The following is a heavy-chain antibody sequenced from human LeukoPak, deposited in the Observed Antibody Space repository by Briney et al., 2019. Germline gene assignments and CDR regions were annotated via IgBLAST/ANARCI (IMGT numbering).Heavy chain of an antibody. Sequence: SETLSLTCTVSGGSISSHYWSWIRQPPGKGLEWIGYIYYSGSTNYNPSLKSRVPISVDTSKNQFSLKLSSVTAADTAVYYCAREVSSSASFDYWGQGTLVTVSS. CDR1: GGSISSHY. J-gene: IGHJ4*02. V-gene: IGHV4-59*11. CDR2: IYYSGST. D-gene: IGHD6-6*01. CDR3: AREVSSSASFDY.